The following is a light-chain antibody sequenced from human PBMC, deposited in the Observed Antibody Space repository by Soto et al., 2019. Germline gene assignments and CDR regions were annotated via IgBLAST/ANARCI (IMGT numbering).Light chain of an antibody. J-gene: IGKJ1*01. CDR3: QQYNSYWT. Sequence: DIQMTQSPSTLSASVGDRVTITCRASQSISSSLAWYQQKPGKAPKLLIYKASSLESGVPSRCSGSGSGTEFTLTISSVQPDDFANYYCQQYNSYWTFGQGTKVEIK. V-gene: IGKV1-5*03. CDR2: KAS. CDR1: QSISSS.